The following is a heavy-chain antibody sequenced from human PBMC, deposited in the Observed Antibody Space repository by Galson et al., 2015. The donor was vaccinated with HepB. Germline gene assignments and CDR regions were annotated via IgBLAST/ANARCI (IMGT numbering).Heavy chain of an antibody. Sequence: CAISGDSVSTNRAAWNWIRQSPSRGLEWLGRTYYRSKWYNDYAVSVKSRIVINADTSKNQFSLQLSSVTPEGTSIYYCARDRGYSYVDWFDSWGQGTLVTVSS. J-gene: IGHJ5*01. D-gene: IGHD5-18*01. V-gene: IGHV6-1*01. CDR3: ARDRGYSYVDWFDS. CDR1: GDSVSTNRAA. CDR2: TYYRSKWYN.